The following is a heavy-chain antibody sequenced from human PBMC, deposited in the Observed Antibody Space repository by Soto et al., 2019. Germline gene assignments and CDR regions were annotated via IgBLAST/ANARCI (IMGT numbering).Heavy chain of an antibody. CDR3: TRLVIVVVPAAIPVRYGMDV. J-gene: IGHJ6*02. Sequence: GSLGLSCANTGFTFSGSAMHCFSQSSGKRQEWVGRIRSKDNSYATAYASSVKGRVTISRDDQKYTAYLQINCLQTKDKTAYYCTRLVIVVVPAAIPVRYGMDVWGQGTTVTVSS. V-gene: IGHV3-73*01. CDR1: GFTFSGSA. D-gene: IGHD2-2*01. CDR2: IRSKDNSYAT.